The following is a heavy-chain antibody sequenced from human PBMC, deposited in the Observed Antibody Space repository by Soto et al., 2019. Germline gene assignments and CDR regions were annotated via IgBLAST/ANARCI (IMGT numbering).Heavy chain of an antibody. D-gene: IGHD3-10*01. J-gene: IGHJ6*03. CDR2: ISSSGSTI. CDR3: ARTKGWGSGSYYNGYMDV. Sequence: GGSLRLSCAVSGFTFSDYYMSWIRQAPGKGLEWVSYISSSGSTIYYADSVKGRFTISRDNAKNSLHLQMNSLRAEDTAVYYCARTKGWGSGSYYNGYMDVWGKGTTVTVSS. V-gene: IGHV3-11*01. CDR1: GFTFSDYY.